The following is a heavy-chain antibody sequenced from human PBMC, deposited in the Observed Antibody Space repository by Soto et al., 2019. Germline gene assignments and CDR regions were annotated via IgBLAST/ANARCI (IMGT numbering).Heavy chain of an antibody. V-gene: IGHV3-23*01. CDR2: INGGDDSK. D-gene: IGHD1-26*01. Sequence: EVQLLESGGGLVQPGGSLRLSCAVSGFSFRSSPMSWVRRAPGKGREWVSGINGGDDSKHYAESVRGRFTITRDNSKNTLLLQMNSLRVEDTARYYCAIDSHWDIISPTHNSWGQGTLVTVSP. CDR1: GFSFRSSP. CDR3: AIDSHWDIISPTHNS. J-gene: IGHJ4*02.